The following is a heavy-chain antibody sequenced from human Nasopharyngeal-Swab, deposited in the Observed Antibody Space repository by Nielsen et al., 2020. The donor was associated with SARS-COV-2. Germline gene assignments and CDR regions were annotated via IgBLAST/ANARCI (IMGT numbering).Heavy chain of an antibody. D-gene: IGHD4-17*01. J-gene: IGHJ4*02. CDR2: INHSGST. V-gene: IGHV4-34*01. CDR3: ARGRDYGDYVDYFDY. Sequence: WIRQPPGKGLEWMGEINHSGSTSYNPSLKSRVTISVDTSKNQFSLKLSSVTAADTAVYYCARGRDYGDYVDYFDYWGQGTLVTVSS.